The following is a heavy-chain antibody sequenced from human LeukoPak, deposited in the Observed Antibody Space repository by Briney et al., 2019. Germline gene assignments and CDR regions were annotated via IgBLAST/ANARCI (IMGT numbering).Heavy chain of an antibody. Sequence: GASLRLSCAASGFTFSLHAMTWVRQAPGKGLEWVSRISGSGGSTYYADSVKGRFTISRDNSKNTLSLQMNSLRAEDTAVYYCARSLWFGESRGGSLSSNWFDPWGQGTLVTVSS. J-gene: IGHJ5*02. CDR3: ARSLWFGESRGGSLSSNWFDP. CDR1: GFTFSLHA. V-gene: IGHV3-23*01. CDR2: ISGSGGST. D-gene: IGHD3-10*01.